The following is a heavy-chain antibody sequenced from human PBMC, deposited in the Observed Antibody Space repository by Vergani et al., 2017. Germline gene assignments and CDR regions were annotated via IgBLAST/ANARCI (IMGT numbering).Heavy chain of an antibody. CDR2: FDPEDGET. CDR1: GGTFSSYA. Sequence: QVQLVQSGAEVKKPGSSVKVSCKASGGTFSSYAISWVRQAPGKGLEWMGGFDPEDGETIYAQKFQGRVTMTEDTSTDTTYMELSSLRSEDTAVYYCASASGIALFDPWGQGTLVTVSS. J-gene: IGHJ5*02. D-gene: IGHD6-13*01. CDR3: ASASGIALFDP. V-gene: IGHV1-24*01.